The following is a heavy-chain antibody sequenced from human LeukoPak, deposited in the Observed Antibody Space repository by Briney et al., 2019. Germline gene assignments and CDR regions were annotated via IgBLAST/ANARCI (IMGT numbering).Heavy chain of an antibody. J-gene: IGHJ4*02. CDR3: AKDLGDSGSYQIDY. CDR1: GFTFSSYA. CDR2: ISGSGGST. D-gene: IGHD1-26*01. V-gene: IGHV3-23*01. Sequence: GGSLRLSCAASGFTFSSYAMSWVRQAPGKGLEWVSAISGSGGSTYYADSVKGRFTISRDNSKNTLCLQMNSLRAEDTAVYYCAKDLGDSGSYQIDYWGQGTLVTVSS.